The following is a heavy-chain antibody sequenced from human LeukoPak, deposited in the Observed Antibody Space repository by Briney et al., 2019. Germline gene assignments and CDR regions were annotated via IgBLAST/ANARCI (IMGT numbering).Heavy chain of an antibody. D-gene: IGHD2-2*01. J-gene: IGHJ4*02. CDR2: IWYNGTNK. V-gene: IGHV3-33*01. Sequence: GGSLRLSCAASGFTFRSYGMHWVRQAPGKGLEWVSVIWYNGTNKNYAESVKGRFTISRDNAMNTLYLEVNSLRAEDTAVYYCARARDNYGISTFSALEYWGQGILVTVSS. CDR1: GFTFRSYG. CDR3: ARARDNYGISTFSALEY.